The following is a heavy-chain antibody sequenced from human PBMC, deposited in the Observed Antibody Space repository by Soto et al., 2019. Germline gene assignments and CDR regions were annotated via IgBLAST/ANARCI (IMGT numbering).Heavy chain of an antibody. D-gene: IGHD1-7*01. Sequence: SETLSLTCAVYGGSFSGYYWSWIRQPPGKGLEWIGEINHSGSTNYNPSLKSRVTISVDTSKNQFSLKLSSVTAADTAVYYCARGSFLGPNWNYGRSYYYYMDVWGKGTTVTVSS. V-gene: IGHV4-34*01. CDR3: ARGSFLGPNWNYGRSYYYYMDV. CDR2: INHSGST. J-gene: IGHJ6*03. CDR1: GGSFSGYY.